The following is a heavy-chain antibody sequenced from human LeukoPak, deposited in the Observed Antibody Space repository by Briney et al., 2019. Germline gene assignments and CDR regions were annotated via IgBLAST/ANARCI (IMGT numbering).Heavy chain of an antibody. J-gene: IGHJ6*03. V-gene: IGHV3-15*01. CDR3: TTGGCTNGVCALYYYYYMDV. D-gene: IGHD2-8*01. CDR1: GFTFSNAW. Sequence: PGGSLRLSCAASGFTFSNAWMSWVRQAPGKGLEWVGRIKSKTDGGTTDYAAPVKGRFIISRDDSKNTLYLQMNSLKTEDTAVYYCTTGGCTNGVCALYYYYYMDVWGKGTTVTVSS. CDR2: IKSKTDGGTT.